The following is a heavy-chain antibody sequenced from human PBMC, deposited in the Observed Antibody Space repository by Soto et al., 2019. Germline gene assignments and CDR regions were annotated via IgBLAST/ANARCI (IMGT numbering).Heavy chain of an antibody. CDR1: GYTFTSYG. J-gene: IGHJ4*02. Sequence: QVQLVQSGAEVKKPGASVKVSCKASGYTFTSYGISWVRQAPGQGLEWMGWISAYNGNTNYAQKLQGRVTMTTDTSTSTAYMELRSLRSDDTAVYYCARDMSVGSDWIQLWYDYWGQGTLVTVSS. CDR3: ARDMSVGSDWIQLWYDY. D-gene: IGHD5-18*01. V-gene: IGHV1-18*01. CDR2: ISAYNGNT.